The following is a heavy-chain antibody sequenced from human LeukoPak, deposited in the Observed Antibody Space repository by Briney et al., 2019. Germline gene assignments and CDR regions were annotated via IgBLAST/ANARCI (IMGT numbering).Heavy chain of an antibody. CDR2: INPNSGGT. CDR3: AIAGYRTGTEFDY. V-gene: IGHV1-2*02. D-gene: IGHD1-7*01. Sequence: GASVKVSCKASGYTFTCYYMHWVRQAPGQGLEWMGWINPNSGGTNYAQKFQGRVTMTRDTSISTAYMELSRLRSDDTAVYYCAIAGYRTGTEFDYWGQGTLVTVSS. J-gene: IGHJ4*02. CDR1: GYTFTCYY.